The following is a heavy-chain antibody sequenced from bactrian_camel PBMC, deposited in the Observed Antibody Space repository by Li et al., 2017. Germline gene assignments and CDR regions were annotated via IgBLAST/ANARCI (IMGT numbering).Heavy chain of an antibody. Sequence: QLVESGGGSVQAGGSLRLSCTTSDYTDSNCLGWYRKAPGREREWIAEIHTNGGPTGYADSVKGRFTISQNNAKHTLYLEMSNLKPADTGMYSCAALKCSDVSSLVIMVRAADARYWGQGTQVTVSS. CDR1: DYTDSNC. CDR3: AALKCSDVSSLVIMVRAADARY. V-gene: IGHV3S42*01. CDR2: IHTNGGPT. J-gene: IGHJ4*01. D-gene: IGHD7*01.